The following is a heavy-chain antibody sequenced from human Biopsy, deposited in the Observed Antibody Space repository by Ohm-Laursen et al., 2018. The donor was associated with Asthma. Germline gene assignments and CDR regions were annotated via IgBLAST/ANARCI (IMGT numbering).Heavy chain of an antibody. CDR3: ARGVDRVTGLLDHFDS. Sequence: LSLTCAVSGGSISDYYKTWFRQPPGKGLEWIGYIYYSGSTNYNPSLKSRVTISIDASKNQFSLKLTSVTAADTAVYYCARGVDRVTGLLDHFDSWGQGTLVTVSS. CDR2: IYYSGST. J-gene: IGHJ4*02. V-gene: IGHV4-59*01. D-gene: IGHD2-21*02. CDR1: GGSISDYY.